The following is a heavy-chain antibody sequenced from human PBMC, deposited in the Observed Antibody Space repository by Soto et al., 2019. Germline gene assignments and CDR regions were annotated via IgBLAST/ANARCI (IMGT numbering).Heavy chain of an antibody. J-gene: IGHJ5*02. Sequence: PGESLKSSCQGSGYSFSSFWITWVRQMPGKGLEWMGRIDPSDSYANYSPSFQGHVTFSADKSINTAYLQWSSLKASDTAMYYCGRVRVDKAEGWFDPWGQGTLVTVSS. V-gene: IGHV5-10-1*01. D-gene: IGHD5-18*01. CDR2: IDPSDSYA. CDR3: GRVRVDKAEGWFDP. CDR1: GYSFSSFW.